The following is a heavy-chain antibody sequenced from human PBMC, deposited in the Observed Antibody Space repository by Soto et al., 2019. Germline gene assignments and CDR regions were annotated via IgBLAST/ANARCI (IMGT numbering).Heavy chain of an antibody. V-gene: IGHV1-69*13. Sequence: SVKVSCKASGGTFSSYAISWVRQAPGQGLEWMGGIIPIFGTANYAQKFQGRVTITADESTSTAYMELSSLRSEDTAVYYCASGELRHYYYYGMDVWGQGTTVTVSS. J-gene: IGHJ6*02. D-gene: IGHD1-7*01. CDR1: GGTFSSYA. CDR3: ASGELRHYYYYGMDV. CDR2: IIPIFGTA.